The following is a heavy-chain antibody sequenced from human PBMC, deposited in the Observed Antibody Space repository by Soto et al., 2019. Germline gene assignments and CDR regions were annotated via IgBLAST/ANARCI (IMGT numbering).Heavy chain of an antibody. V-gene: IGHV4-34*04. D-gene: IGHD2-21*01. CDR2: INHRGTT. Sequence: QVQLQQWGTGLLKPSETLSLHCAVYGESLRGYYLSWIRQTPAMGLEWIGEINHRGTTNHDSSLTTRAIISIDTSKTQVSLRLNYVTAADTAVYYCARGYPRSILPTSLTTSYWFDSWGQGTLVTVSS. CDR1: GESLRGYY. CDR3: ARGYPRSILPTSLTTSYWFDS. J-gene: IGHJ5*01.